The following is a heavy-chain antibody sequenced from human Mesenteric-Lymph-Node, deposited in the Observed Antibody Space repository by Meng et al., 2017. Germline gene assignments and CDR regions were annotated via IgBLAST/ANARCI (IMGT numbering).Heavy chain of an antibody. V-gene: IGHV3-74*01. CDR1: EFTFSRCW. D-gene: IGHD3-10*01. CDR2: IKSDGSTI. J-gene: IGHJ4*02. CDR3: TRAGSYRHDY. Sequence: VHVVESGGGLVQPGGYLRLSCAASEFTFSRCWMHWVRQAPGKGLVWVSRIKSDGSTINYADSVMGRFTISRDNAKNTMYLQMNSLRVEDTALYYCTRAGSYRHDYWGQGTLVTVSS.